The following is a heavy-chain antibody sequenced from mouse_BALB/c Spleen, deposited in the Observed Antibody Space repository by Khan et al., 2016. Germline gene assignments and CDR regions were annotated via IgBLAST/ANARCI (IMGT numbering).Heavy chain of an antibody. CDR1: GYTFTSYW. Sequence: QVQLQQSGAELARPVASVKLSCKASGYTFTSYWMQWVKQRPGQGLEWIGAIYPGDGDTRYTQKFKGKATLTADKSSSTAYMQLSSLASEDSAVYYCASYYGSSYDYFDYWGQGTTLTVSS. CDR3: ASYYGSSYDYFDY. D-gene: IGHD1-1*01. CDR2: IYPGDGDT. V-gene: IGHV1-87*01. J-gene: IGHJ2*01.